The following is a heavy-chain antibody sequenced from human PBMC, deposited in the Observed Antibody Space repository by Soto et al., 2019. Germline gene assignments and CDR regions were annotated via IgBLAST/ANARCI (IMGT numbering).Heavy chain of an antibody. CDR2: ISNSGSTI. Sequence: PGGSLRLSCAASGFIFSAYSMNWVRQAPGKGLEWLSYISNSGSTIYYADSVKGRFTISRDNAKNSLYLQMSTLRAEDTAVFYCARDFGRYCSGGRCFSGPVSGVFDIWGQGTMVTVSS. V-gene: IGHV3-48*01. CDR3: ARDFGRYCSGGRCFSGPVSGVFDI. J-gene: IGHJ3*02. CDR1: GFIFSAYS. D-gene: IGHD2-15*01.